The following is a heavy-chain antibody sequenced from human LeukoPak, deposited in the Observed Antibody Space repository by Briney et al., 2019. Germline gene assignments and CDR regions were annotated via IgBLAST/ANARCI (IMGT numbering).Heavy chain of an antibody. J-gene: IGHJ3*02. CDR2: IYTSGST. CDR3: ARGRSSGWYEGGAFDI. Sequence: SETLSLTCTVSGGSISSYYWSWIRQPAGKGLEWIGRIYTSGSTNYNPSFKSRVTMSVDTSKSQFSLKLSSVTAADTAVYYRARGRSSGWYEGGAFDIWGQGTMVTVSS. V-gene: IGHV4-4*07. D-gene: IGHD6-19*01. CDR1: GGSISSYY.